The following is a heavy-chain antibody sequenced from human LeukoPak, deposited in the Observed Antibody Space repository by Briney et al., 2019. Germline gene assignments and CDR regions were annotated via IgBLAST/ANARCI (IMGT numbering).Heavy chain of an antibody. V-gene: IGHV3-23*01. J-gene: IGHJ4*02. Sequence: GGPLRLSCAASGFTFSSYAMSWVRQAPGKGLEWVSTISPSGLSTYYADSVKGRFTISRDNSKSTLYLQMNSLRADDTAVYYCAKDLAGSALDSGGLDYWGQGTLVTVSS. CDR1: GFTFSSYA. D-gene: IGHD6-13*01. CDR2: ISPSGLST. CDR3: AKDLAGSALDSGGLDY.